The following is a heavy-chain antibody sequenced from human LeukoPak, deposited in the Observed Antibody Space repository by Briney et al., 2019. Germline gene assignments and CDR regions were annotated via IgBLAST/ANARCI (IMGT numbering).Heavy chain of an antibody. CDR2: IKQDGSVK. D-gene: IGHD4-17*01. Sequence: GGSLRLSCAASSEFTFSNYWMNWVRQAPGRGLEWVANIKQDGSVKYYVDSVKGRFTISRDNAKNLLYLQMNSLRAEDTAVYYCARGTGYGDYPNWGQGTLVTVSS. V-gene: IGHV3-7*03. CDR3: ARGTGYGDYPN. J-gene: IGHJ4*02. CDR1: SEFTFSNYW.